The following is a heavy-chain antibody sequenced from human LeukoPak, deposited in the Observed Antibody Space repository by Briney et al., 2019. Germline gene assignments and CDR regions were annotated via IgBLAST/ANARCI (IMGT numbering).Heavy chain of an antibody. D-gene: IGHD6-19*01. J-gene: IGHJ3*02. Sequence: GGSLRLSCAVCGFTFRNDWMRWVRQAPGEGLEGVGRIKRKTDGGIADYTAPVKGRFTISRDDSENTLYLQMDSLKAEETPVYFCTTEYPHSSGWYGAFDIWGQGTMVAVSS. V-gene: IGHV3-15*01. CDR1: GFTFRNDW. CDR2: IKRKTDGGIA. CDR3: TTEYPHSSGWYGAFDI.